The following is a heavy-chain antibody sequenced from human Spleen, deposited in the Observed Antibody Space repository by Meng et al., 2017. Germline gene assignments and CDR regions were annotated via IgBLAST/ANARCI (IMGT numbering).Heavy chain of an antibody. CDR3: AHRRYYDSSGYYLDYFDY. V-gene: IGHV2-5*02. CDR2: IYWDDDK. J-gene: IGHJ4*02. CDR1: GFSLSTSGVG. Sequence: QHTLEESGPTLVNPTQTLQLTCTFSGFSLSTSGVGVGWIRQPPGKALEWLALIYWDDDKRYSPSLKSRLTITKDTSKNQVVLTMTNMDPVDTATYYCAHRRYYDSSGYYLDYFDYWGQGTLVTVSS. D-gene: IGHD3-22*01.